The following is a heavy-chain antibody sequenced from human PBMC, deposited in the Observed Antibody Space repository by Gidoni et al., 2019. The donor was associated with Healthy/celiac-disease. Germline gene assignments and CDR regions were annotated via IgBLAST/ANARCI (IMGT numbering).Heavy chain of an antibody. V-gene: IGHV3-53*02. Sequence: EVQLVATGGGLIQPGGSLRLSCAASGFTVSSNYMSWVRQAPGKGLEWVSVIYSGGSTYYADSVKGRFTISRDNSKNTLYLQMNSLRAEDTAVYYCAREVVGASKYYFDYWGQGTLVTVSS. CDR2: IYSGGST. D-gene: IGHD1-26*01. J-gene: IGHJ4*02. CDR1: GFTVSSNY. CDR3: AREVVGASKYYFDY.